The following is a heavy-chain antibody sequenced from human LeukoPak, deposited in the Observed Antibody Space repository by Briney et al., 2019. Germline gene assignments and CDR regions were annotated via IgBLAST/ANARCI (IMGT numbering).Heavy chain of an antibody. CDR1: GGSFSGYY. CDR2: INHSGST. CDR3: ARLETGADFDY. J-gene: IGHJ4*02. V-gene: IGHV4-34*01. D-gene: IGHD3-3*01. Sequence: SETLSLTCAVYGGSFSGYYWSWIRQPPGKGLEWIGEINHSGSTNYNPSLKSRVTISVDTSKNQFSLKLSSVAAADTAVYYCARLETGADFDYWGQGTLVTVSS.